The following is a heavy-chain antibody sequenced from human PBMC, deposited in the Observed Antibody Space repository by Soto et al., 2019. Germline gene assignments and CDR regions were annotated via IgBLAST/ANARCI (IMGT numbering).Heavy chain of an antibody. J-gene: IGHJ5*02. Sequence: EVQLLESGGGLVQPGGSLRLSCAASGFTFSSYAMSWVRQAPGKGLEWVSAISGSGGSTYYADSVKGRFTISRDNSKNPLDLQMNSLRAEDTAVYYWAKDHEYSSSWLSSQNGVDPWGQGTLVTVSS. D-gene: IGHD6-13*01. CDR1: GFTFSSYA. CDR2: ISGSGGST. V-gene: IGHV3-23*01. CDR3: AKDHEYSSSWLSSQNGVDP.